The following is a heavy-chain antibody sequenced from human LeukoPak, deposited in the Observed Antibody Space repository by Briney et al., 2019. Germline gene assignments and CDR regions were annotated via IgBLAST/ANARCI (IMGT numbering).Heavy chain of an antibody. D-gene: IGHD2-15*01. J-gene: IGHJ4*02. V-gene: IGHV4-59*01. CDR2: IYYSGST. CDR3: ARVGYCSGGSCYPGWYYFDY. CDR1: GGSISSYH. Sequence: SETLSLTCTVSGGSISSYHWSWIRQPPGKGLEWIGYIYYSGSTNYNPSLKSRVTISVDTSKNQFSLKLSSVTAADTAVYYCARVGYCSGGSCYPGWYYFDYWGQGTLVTVSS.